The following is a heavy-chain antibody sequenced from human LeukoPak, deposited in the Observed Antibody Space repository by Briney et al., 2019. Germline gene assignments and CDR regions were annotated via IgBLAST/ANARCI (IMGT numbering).Heavy chain of an antibody. CDR2: IYWNDDK. D-gene: IGHD3-22*01. V-gene: IGHV2-5*01. CDR1: GFSLSTSGVG. J-gene: IGHJ4*02. CDR3: AHSSYYYDSSGYYALDY. Sequence: ESGPTLVKPTQTLTLTCTFSGFSLSTSGVGVGWIRQPPGKALEWLALIYWNDDKRYSPSLKSRLTITKGTSKNQVVLTMTNMDPVDTATYYCAHSSYYYDSSGYYALDYWGQGILVTVSS.